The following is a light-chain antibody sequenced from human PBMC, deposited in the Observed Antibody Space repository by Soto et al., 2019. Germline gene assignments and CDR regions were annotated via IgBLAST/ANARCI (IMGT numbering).Light chain of an antibody. CDR1: RNDIGTYNL. V-gene: IGLV2-23*01. CDR2: EGN. CDR3: CSYTDGSSLL. Sequence: QSALTQPASVSESPGQSISISCGGGRNDIGTYNLVSWYQQHPGKAPKLIIYEGNKRPSGVSNRFSGSTSANTASLTISGVQDEDEADYYCCSYTDGSSLLFGGGTKLTVL. J-gene: IGLJ3*02.